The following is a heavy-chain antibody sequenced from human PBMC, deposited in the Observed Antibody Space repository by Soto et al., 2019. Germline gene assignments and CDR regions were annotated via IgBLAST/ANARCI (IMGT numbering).Heavy chain of an antibody. CDR3: AIGGLIVVATDAFDI. D-gene: IGHD2-21*01. CDR2: IIPILGIA. CDR1: GGTFSSYT. J-gene: IGHJ3*02. V-gene: IGHV1-69*02. Sequence: ASVKVSCKASGGTFSSYTISWVRQAPGQGLEWMGRIIPILGIANYAQKFQGRVTITADKSTSTAYMELSSLRSEDTAVYYCAIGGLIVVATDAFDIWGQGTMVTVSS.